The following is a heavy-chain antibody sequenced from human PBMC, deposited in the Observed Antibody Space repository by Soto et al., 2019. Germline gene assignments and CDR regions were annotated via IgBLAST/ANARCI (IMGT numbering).Heavy chain of an antibody. CDR3: ARDKDRQQLGGNYYYIMDV. CDR2: IMPVFSTP. Sequence: QVQLVQSGAEVKKPGSSVKVSCKTSGGTFRTSAISWVRQAPGQGLEWMGGIMPVFSTPDYAQKFQGRVTITADESTGTTYRELSSLRSADTAVYYCARDKDRQQLGGNYYYIMDVWGQGTTVTVSS. V-gene: IGHV1-69*12. CDR1: GGTFRTSA. D-gene: IGHD3-3*02. J-gene: IGHJ6*01.